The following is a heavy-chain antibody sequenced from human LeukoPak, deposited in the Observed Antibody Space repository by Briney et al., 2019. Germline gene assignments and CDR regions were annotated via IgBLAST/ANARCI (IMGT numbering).Heavy chain of an antibody. Sequence: SETLSLTCAVSGYSISSGYYWGWIRQPPGKGLEWIGSIYHSGSTYYNPSLKSRVTISVDTSKNQFSLKLSSVTAADTAVYYCARHEIGRYYDFWSGYYLYYFDYWGLGTLVTVSS. CDR3: ARHEIGRYYDFWSGYYLYYFDY. J-gene: IGHJ4*02. CDR2: IYHSGST. D-gene: IGHD3-3*01. V-gene: IGHV4-38-2*01. CDR1: GYSISSGYY.